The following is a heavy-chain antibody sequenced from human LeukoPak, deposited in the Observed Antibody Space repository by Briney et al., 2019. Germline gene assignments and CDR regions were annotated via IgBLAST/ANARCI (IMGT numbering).Heavy chain of an antibody. Sequence: GGSLRLSCAASGFTFDDYAMHWVRQAPGQGLEWISGISCNIGSIDYADSVKGRFTISTDNAKNSPYLQMNSLRAEDMALYYCAKAKLPLTTMVPNEGFDYWGQGTLVTVSS. V-gene: IGHV3-9*03. CDR1: GFTFDDYA. D-gene: IGHD4/OR15-4a*01. CDR3: AKAKLPLTTMVPNEGFDY. CDR2: ISCNIGSI. J-gene: IGHJ4*02.